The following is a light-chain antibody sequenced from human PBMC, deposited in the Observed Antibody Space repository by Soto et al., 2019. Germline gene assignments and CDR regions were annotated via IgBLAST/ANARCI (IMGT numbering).Light chain of an antibody. CDR1: SSDVGGYNY. Sequence: QSALTQPASVSGSPGQSITMSSTGTSSDVGGYNYVSWYQQHPGKAPKLMIYEVTNRPSGVSNRFSGSKSGNTASLTISGLQAEDEADYYCSSYTSSSTPVFGGGTKLTVL. J-gene: IGLJ3*02. V-gene: IGLV2-14*01. CDR3: SSYTSSSTPV. CDR2: EVT.